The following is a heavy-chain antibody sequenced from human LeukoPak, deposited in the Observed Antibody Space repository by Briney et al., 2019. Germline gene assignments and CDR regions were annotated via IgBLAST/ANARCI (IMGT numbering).Heavy chain of an antibody. Sequence: GGSLRLSCAASGFTFDDYGMSWVRQAPGKGLEWVSGINWNGGSTGYADSVKGRFTISRDNAKNSLYLQMNSLRAEDTALYYCARVRRNDFWSGYLGPFDPWGQGTLVTVSS. CDR3: ARVRRNDFWSGYLGPFDP. V-gene: IGHV3-20*04. CDR2: INWNGGST. J-gene: IGHJ5*02. CDR1: GFTFDDYG. D-gene: IGHD3-3*01.